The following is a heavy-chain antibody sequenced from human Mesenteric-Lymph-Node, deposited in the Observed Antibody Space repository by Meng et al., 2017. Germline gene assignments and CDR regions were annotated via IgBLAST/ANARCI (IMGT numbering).Heavy chain of an antibody. CDR2: ISYVGSNK. Sequence: GESLKISCAASGFTFSSYAMHWVRQAPGKGLEWVAVISYVGSNKYYADSVKGRFPISRDTSKNTLYLQMNSLRSEDTAVYYCARDPYSGYDYGSDYWGQGTLVTVSS. V-gene: IGHV3-30*04. J-gene: IGHJ4*02. CDR3: ARDPYSGYDYGSDY. CDR1: GFTFSSYA. D-gene: IGHD5-12*01.